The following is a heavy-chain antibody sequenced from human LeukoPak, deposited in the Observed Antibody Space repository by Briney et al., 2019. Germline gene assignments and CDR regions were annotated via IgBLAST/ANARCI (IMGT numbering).Heavy chain of an antibody. CDR1: GVSISSSSYY. D-gene: IGHD3-22*01. V-gene: IGHV4-39*07. J-gene: IGHJ4*02. CDR2: IYYSGST. Sequence: SETLSLTCNVSGVSISSSSYYWGWIRQPPGRGLEWIGSIYYSGSTYYNPSLKSRVTISVDTSKNQFYLKLSSVTAADTAVYFCARSAEAEYYYDSSGLWEYWGQGTLVTVSS. CDR3: ARSAEAEYYYDSSGLWEY.